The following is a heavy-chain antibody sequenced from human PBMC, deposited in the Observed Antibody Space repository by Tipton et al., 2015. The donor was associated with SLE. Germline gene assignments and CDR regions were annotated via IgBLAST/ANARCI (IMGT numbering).Heavy chain of an antibody. V-gene: IGHV3-7*01. CDR1: GVTFSNYW. D-gene: IGHD3-3*01. J-gene: IGHJ4*02. CDR3: ASHSPYNFWSGYFGY. Sequence: SLRLSCAASGVTFSNYWMSWVRRAPGKGLEWVANIKEDGSETYYVDSVKGRFTISRDNAKSSLYLQVNSLRAEDTAVYYCASHSPYNFWSGYFGYWGQGTLVTVSS. CDR2: IKEDGSET.